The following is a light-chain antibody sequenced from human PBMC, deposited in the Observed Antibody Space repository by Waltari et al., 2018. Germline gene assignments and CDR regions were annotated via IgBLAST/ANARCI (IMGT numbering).Light chain of an antibody. CDR2: DDN. J-gene: IGLJ3*02. Sequence: QSVLTQPPSLSAAPGQKVTISCSGTSPNVGGNDVFWYQQFPGRAPRLLSYDDNRRPSGIPDRFSGSKFATTASLAITGLQTGDEADDYCGTWDSGLAVWMFGGGTRLTVL. CDR1: SPNVGGND. V-gene: IGLV1-51*02. CDR3: GTWDSGLAVWM.